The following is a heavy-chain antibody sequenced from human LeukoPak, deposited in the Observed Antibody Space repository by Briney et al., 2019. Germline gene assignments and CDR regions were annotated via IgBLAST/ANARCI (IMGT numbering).Heavy chain of an antibody. CDR3: ARMGIAAAGSIDP. J-gene: IGHJ5*02. CDR1: GGSISSSNW. V-gene: IGHV4-4*02. CDR2: IYHSGST. Sequence: SETLSLTCTVSGGSISSSNWWSWVRQPPGKGLEWIGEIYHSGSTNYNPSHKSRVTISVDKSKNQFSLKLSSVTAADTAVYYCARMGIAAAGSIDPWGQGTLVTVSS. D-gene: IGHD6-13*01.